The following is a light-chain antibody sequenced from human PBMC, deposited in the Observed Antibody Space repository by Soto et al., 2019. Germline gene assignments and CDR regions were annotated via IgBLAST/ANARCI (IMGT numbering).Light chain of an antibody. CDR3: SSYTSSISLV. CDR1: SSDVGGYNY. CDR2: EVS. V-gene: IGLV2-14*01. J-gene: IGLJ1*01. Sequence: QSVLTQPASVSGSPGQSITISCTGTSSDVGGYNYVSWYQQRPGKAPKLMIYEVSNRPSGVSNRFSGSKSGNTASLTISGLQAEDEADYYCSSYTSSISLVFGTGTKVTVL.